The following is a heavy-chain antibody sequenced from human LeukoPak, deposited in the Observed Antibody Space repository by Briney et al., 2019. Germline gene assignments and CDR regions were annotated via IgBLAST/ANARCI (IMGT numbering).Heavy chain of an antibody. CDR3: ARAGVTTRTLDY. CDR2: IYHSGST. CDR1: GGSFSGYY. Sequence: SETLSLTCAVYGGSFSGYYWSWIRQPPGKGLEWIGYIYHSGSTYYNPSLKSRVTISVDRSKNQFSLKLSSVTAADTAVYYCARAGVTTRTLDYWGQGTLVTVSS. J-gene: IGHJ4*02. D-gene: IGHD4-17*01. V-gene: IGHV4-30-2*01.